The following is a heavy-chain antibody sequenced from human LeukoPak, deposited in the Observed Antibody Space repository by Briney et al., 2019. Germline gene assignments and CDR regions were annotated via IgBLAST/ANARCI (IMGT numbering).Heavy chain of an antibody. D-gene: IGHD2-2*01. CDR3: AKDLYQLQDPYYYYGMDV. V-gene: IGHV3-74*01. J-gene: IGHJ6*02. Sequence: PGGSLRLSCAASGFTFSSYWMHWVRQAPGKGLVWVSRINSDGSGTSYADSVKGRFTISRDNAKNTLYLQMNSLRAEDTAVYYCAKDLYQLQDPYYYYGMDVWGQGTTVTVSS. CDR2: INSDGSGT. CDR1: GFTFSSYW.